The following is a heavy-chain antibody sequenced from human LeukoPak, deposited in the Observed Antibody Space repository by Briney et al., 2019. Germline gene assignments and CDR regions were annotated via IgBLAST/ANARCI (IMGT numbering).Heavy chain of an antibody. CDR3: ASMSLLWFGELPFDY. D-gene: IGHD3-10*01. CDR1: GFTFSYYR. Sequence: PGGSLRLSCAASGFTFSYYRMNWVRQAPGKGLEWVSSISSSSSYKYYADSVKGRFTISRDNAKDSLYLQMNSLRAEDTAVYYCASMSLLWFGELPFDYWGQGTLVTVSS. V-gene: IGHV3-21*01. J-gene: IGHJ4*02. CDR2: ISSSSSYK.